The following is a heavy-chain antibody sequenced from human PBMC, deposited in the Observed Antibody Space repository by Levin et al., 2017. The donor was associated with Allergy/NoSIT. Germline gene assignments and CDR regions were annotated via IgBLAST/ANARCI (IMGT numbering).Heavy chain of an antibody. V-gene: IGHV3-23*01. Sequence: GESLKISCAASGFTFSSYAMSWVRQAPGKGLEWVSAISGSGGSTYYADSVKGRFTISRDNSKNTLYLQMNSLRAEDTAVYYCAKDRRYCSGGSCREYFQHWGQGTLVTVSS. CDR2: ISGSGGST. D-gene: IGHD2-15*01. CDR1: GFTFSSYA. CDR3: AKDRRYCSGGSCREYFQH. J-gene: IGHJ1*01.